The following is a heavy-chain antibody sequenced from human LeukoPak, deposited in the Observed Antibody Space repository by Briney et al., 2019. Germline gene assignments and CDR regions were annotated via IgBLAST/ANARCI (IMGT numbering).Heavy chain of an antibody. V-gene: IGHV1-8*03. Sequence: GASVKVSRKASLYTFIIYEIQWVREAPGQGLEWVGWLRPRYGNTAYAQTFQGRVTITRDTSIDTVYMALSGLRSGDTAVYYCARVGAGEGGIDYWAQGTLITVSS. CDR3: ARVGAGEGGIDY. CDR1: LYTFIIYE. CDR2: LRPRYGNT. D-gene: IGHD3-10*01. J-gene: IGHJ4*02.